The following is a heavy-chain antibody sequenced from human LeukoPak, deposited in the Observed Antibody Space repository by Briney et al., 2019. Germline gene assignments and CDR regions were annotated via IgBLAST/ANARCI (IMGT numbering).Heavy chain of an antibody. CDR2: ISTSRSYI. D-gene: IGHD5-24*01. CDR1: GLTFSAYS. Sequence: PGGSLRLSCAASGLTFSAYSMNWVRQAPGKGLEWVSSISTSRSYIYYADSVKGRFTVSRDNAKNSLFLQMNSLRAEDTALYYCARDREMGTIRNGFDVWGQGTIVSVSS. J-gene: IGHJ3*01. CDR3: ARDREMGTIRNGFDV. V-gene: IGHV3-21*01.